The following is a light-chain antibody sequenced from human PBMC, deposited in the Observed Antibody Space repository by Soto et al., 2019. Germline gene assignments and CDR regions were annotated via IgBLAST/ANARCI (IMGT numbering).Light chain of an antibody. CDR3: QQYSSYPPT. Sequence: AIRMTQSPSSLSASTGDRVTITCRASQGISSYLAWYQQKPGKAPKLLIYAASTLQSGVPSRFSGSGSGTDFTLTISCLQSEDFATYYCQQYSSYPPTFGQGTKVEIK. CDR2: AAS. J-gene: IGKJ1*01. V-gene: IGKV1-8*01. CDR1: QGISSY.